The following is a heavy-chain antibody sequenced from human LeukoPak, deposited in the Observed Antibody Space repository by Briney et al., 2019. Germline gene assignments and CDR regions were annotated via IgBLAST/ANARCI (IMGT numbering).Heavy chain of an antibody. CDR2: ISGSGDFA. Sequence: PGGSLRLSCAASGFTFSSYAMSWVRQAPGKGLEWVSAISGSGDFAYYADSVKGRFTISRDNSKNTLYLQMNSLRAEDTALYYCAKAGGSSFDYWGQGTLVTVSS. V-gene: IGHV3-23*01. CDR3: AKAGGSSFDY. J-gene: IGHJ4*02. D-gene: IGHD1-26*01. CDR1: GFTFSSYA.